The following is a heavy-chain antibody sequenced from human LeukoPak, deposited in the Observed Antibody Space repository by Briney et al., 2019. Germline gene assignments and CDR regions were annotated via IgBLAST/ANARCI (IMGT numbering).Heavy chain of an antibody. CDR3: ATYSSGPVHFDY. V-gene: IGHV3-21*01. D-gene: IGHD3-22*01. CDR2: ISSSSSYI. CDR1: GFTFSTYW. Sequence: GGSLRLSCSASGFTFSTYWMSWVRQAPGKGLEWVSSISSSSSYIYYADSVKGRFTISRDNAKNSLYLQMNSLRAEDTAVYYCATYSSGPVHFDYWGQGTLVTVSS. J-gene: IGHJ4*02.